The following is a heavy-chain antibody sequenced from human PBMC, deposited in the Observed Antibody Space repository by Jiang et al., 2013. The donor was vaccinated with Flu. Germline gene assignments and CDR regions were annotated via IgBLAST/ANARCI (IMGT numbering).Heavy chain of an antibody. CDR3: ARATSLGWFDP. V-gene: IGHV4-59*11. CDR2: IYYTGST. CDR1: GGSISSHY. D-gene: IGHD7-27*01. Sequence: GSGLVKPSETLSLTCTVSGGSISSHYWSWIRQSPGKGLEWIGSIYYTGSTNYTPSLKSRVTISLDTSKNQFSLRLSSVTAADTAVYFCARATSLGWFDPWGQGTLVTVSS. J-gene: IGHJ5*02.